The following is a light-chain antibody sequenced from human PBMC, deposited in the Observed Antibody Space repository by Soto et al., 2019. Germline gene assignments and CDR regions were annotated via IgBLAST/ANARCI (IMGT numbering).Light chain of an antibody. CDR1: QSVSSN. Sequence: EIVMTQSPATLSVSPGERATLSCRARQSVSSNLACYQQKPRQAPRLLIYGASTRATGIPARFSGSGSGTEFTLTISSLQSEDFAVYYCQQYNNWPKTFGQGTKVEIK. CDR3: QQYNNWPKT. CDR2: GAS. J-gene: IGKJ1*01. V-gene: IGKV3-15*01.